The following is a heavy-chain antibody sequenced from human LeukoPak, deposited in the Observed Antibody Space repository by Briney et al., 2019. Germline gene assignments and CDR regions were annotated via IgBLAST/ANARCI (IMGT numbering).Heavy chain of an antibody. V-gene: IGHV4-31*03. J-gene: IGHJ1*01. CDR1: GGSISSGGYY. Sequence: SQTLSLTCTVSGGSISSGGYYWSWIRQHPGKGLEWIGYIYYSGSTYYNPSLKSRVTISVDTSKNQFSLKLSSVTAADTAVNYCARGRRSGYYAFQHWGQGTLVTVSS. CDR2: IYYSGST. CDR3: ARGRRSGYYAFQH. D-gene: IGHD3-22*01.